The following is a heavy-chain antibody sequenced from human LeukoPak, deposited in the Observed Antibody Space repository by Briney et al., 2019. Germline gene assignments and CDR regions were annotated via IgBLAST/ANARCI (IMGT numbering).Heavy chain of an antibody. J-gene: IGHJ4*02. CDR2: IRYDGSNK. CDR1: GFTFSTYG. Sequence: GGSLRLSCAASGFTFSTYGMHWVRHAPGKGLGWVAFIRYDGSNKYYADSVKGRFTICRDNSKNTLYLQMSRLRAEDKAVYYCAKGPEVRGVIVILKTGEKGALDYWGQGTLVTVSS. CDR3: AKGPEVRGVIVILKTGEKGALDY. V-gene: IGHV3-30*02. D-gene: IGHD3-10*01.